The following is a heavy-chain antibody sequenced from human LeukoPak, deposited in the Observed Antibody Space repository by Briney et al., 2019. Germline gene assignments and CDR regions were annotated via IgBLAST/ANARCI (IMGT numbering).Heavy chain of an antibody. CDR3: ARARLQSGGMDV. CDR2: ISYDGSNK. CDR1: GFTFSSYA. J-gene: IGHJ6*02. Sequence: GGSLRLSCAASGFTFSSYAMHWVRQAPGKGLEWVAVISYDGSNKYYADSVKGRFTISRDNSKNTLYLQMNSLRAEDTAVYYCARARLQSGGMDVWGQGTTVTVSS. D-gene: IGHD5-24*01. V-gene: IGHV3-30-3*01.